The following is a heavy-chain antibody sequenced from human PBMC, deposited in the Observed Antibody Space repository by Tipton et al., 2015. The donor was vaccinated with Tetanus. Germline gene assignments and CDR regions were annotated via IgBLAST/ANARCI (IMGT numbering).Heavy chain of an antibody. V-gene: IGHV1-2*02. CDR3: ARDRGDYTYYGMDV. CDR1: GYTFTGYY. J-gene: IGHJ6*02. Sequence: QVQLVQSGAEVKKPGASVKVSCKASGYTFTGYYIYWVRQAPGQGLEWMGWIDPNSGGTVYAQKFQGRVTMTRDTSISTAYMELRSLRSDDTAVYYCARDRGDYTYYGMDVWGPGTTVTVS. CDR2: IDPNSGGT. D-gene: IGHD3-22*01.